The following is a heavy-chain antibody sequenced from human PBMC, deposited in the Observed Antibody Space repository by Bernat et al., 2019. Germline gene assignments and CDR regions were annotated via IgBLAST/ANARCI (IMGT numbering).Heavy chain of an antibody. Sequence: QVQLVQSGAEVKKPGASVKVSCKASGYTFTSYGISWVRQAPGQGLEWMGWISAYNGNTNYAQKLQGRVTMTTDTSTSTAYMELRSLRSDDTAVYYCARAHRKGTPKKYNGFDPWGQGTLVTVSS. V-gene: IGHV1-18*01. J-gene: IGHJ5*02. CDR3: ARAHRKGTPKKYNGFDP. CDR2: ISAYNGNT. D-gene: IGHD1-7*01. CDR1: GYTFTSYG.